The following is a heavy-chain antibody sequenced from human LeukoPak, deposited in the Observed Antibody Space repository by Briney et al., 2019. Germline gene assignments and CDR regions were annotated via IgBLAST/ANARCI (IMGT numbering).Heavy chain of an antibody. CDR1: GGSISSYY. Sequence: SETLSLTCTVSGGSISSYYWSWIRQPAGKGLEWIGRIYTSGSTNYNPSLKSRVTMSVDTSKNQFSLKLSSVTAADTAVYYCARDGLEYSGSYYLDYWGQGTLVTVSS. V-gene: IGHV4-4*07. D-gene: IGHD1-26*01. CDR3: ARDGLEYSGSYYLDY. CDR2: IYTSGST. J-gene: IGHJ4*02.